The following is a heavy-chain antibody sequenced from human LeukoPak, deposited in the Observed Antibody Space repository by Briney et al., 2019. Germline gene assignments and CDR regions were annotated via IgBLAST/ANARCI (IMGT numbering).Heavy chain of an antibody. D-gene: IGHD6-19*01. V-gene: IGHV3-23*01. CDR1: GFTFSSYW. Sequence: GGSLRLSCAASGFTFSSYWMSWVRQAPGKGLEWVSTISAGGDTYYADSVKGRFTISRDNSKNTLYLQMNSLRAEDTAVYYCAKARVPGGQWLASYWGQGTLVTVSS. CDR3: AKARVPGGQWLASY. J-gene: IGHJ4*02. CDR2: ISAGGDT.